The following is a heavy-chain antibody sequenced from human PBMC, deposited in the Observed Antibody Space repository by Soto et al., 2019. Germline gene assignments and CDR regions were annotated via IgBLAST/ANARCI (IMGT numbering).Heavy chain of an antibody. CDR3: AREYYYYDSSGFYYYYGMDV. CDR2: IWYDGSNK. Sequence: HPGGSLRLSCAASGFTFGSYGMHWVRQAPGKGLEWVAVIWYDGSNKYYADSVRGRFTISRDNSKNTLYLQMNSLRAEDTAVYYCAREYYYYDSSGFYYYYGMDVWGQGTTVTVSS. D-gene: IGHD3-22*01. J-gene: IGHJ6*02. V-gene: IGHV3-33*01. CDR1: GFTFGSYG.